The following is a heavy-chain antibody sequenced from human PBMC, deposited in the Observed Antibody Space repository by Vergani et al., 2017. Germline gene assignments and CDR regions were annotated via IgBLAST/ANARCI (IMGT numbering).Heavy chain of an antibody. D-gene: IGHD3-22*01. CDR2: IRYVGSNK. Sequence: QVQLVESGGGVVQPGGSLRLSCAASGFTFSSYGMHWVRQAPGKGLEWVAFIRYVGSNKYYADSVKGRFTISRDNSKNTLSLQMNSLRVEDTAVYYCAKVSSGPVTFDYWGQGTLVTVSS. V-gene: IGHV3-30*02. CDR1: GFTFSSYG. CDR3: AKVSSGPVTFDY. J-gene: IGHJ4*02.